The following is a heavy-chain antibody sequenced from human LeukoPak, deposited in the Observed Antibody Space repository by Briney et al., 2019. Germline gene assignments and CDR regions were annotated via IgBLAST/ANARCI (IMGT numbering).Heavy chain of an antibody. V-gene: IGHV4-39*02. J-gene: IGHJ4*02. CDR3: ARGSYISTTWYYFNY. CDR1: GGSISSSSYY. CDR2: IYYTGST. Sequence: SETLSLTCTVSGGSISSSSYYWGWIRQPPGKGLEWIGNIYYTGSTYYNPSLKSRVTISVDTSKTHFSLNLSSVTAADTAAYYCARGSYISTTWYYFNYWGQGTLVTVSS. D-gene: IGHD1-26*01.